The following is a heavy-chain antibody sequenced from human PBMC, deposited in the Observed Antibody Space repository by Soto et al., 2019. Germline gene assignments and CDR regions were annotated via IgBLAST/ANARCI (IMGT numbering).Heavy chain of an antibody. J-gene: IGHJ4*02. D-gene: IGHD2-15*01. CDR1: GFTFSSYA. CDR2: ISGSADST. Sequence: PGGSLRLSCAASGFTFSSYAMSWVRQAPGKGLEWVSGISGSADSTYYADSVKGRFTISRDNSNYTLYLQMNSLRAEDTAVYYCAKDRSSGGSCYNFWGLGALVTVSS. V-gene: IGHV3-23*01. CDR3: AKDRSSGGSCYNF.